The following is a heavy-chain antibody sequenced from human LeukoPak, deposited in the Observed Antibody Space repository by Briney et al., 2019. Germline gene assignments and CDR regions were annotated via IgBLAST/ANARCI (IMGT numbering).Heavy chain of an antibody. Sequence: ASVKVSCKASGYTFTSYDINWVRQATGQGLEWMGWMNPNSGNTGYAQKFQGRVTITRNTSISTAYMELSSLRSEDTAVYYCARGRYDFWSGPPYFDYWGQGTPVTVSS. CDR1: GYTFTSYD. J-gene: IGHJ4*02. CDR2: MNPNSGNT. CDR3: ARGRYDFWSGPPYFDY. D-gene: IGHD3-3*01. V-gene: IGHV1-8*03.